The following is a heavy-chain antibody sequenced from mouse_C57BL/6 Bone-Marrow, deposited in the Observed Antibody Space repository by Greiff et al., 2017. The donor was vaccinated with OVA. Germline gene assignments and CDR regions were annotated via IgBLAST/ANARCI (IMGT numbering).Heavy chain of an antibody. J-gene: IGHJ3*01. V-gene: IGHV1-18*01. CDR1: GYTFTDYN. CDR3: ARADEYYGSTYAFAY. D-gene: IGHD1-1*01. CDR2: INPNNGGT. Sequence: VQLQQSGPELVKPGASVKIPCKASGYTFTDYNMDWVKQSHGKSLEWIGDINPNNGGTIYNQKFKGKATLTVDKSSSTAYMELRSLTSEDTAVYYCARADEYYGSTYAFAYWGQGTLVTVSA.